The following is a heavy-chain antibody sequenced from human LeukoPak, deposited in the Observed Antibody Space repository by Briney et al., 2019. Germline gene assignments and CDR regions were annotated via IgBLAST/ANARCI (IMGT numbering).Heavy chain of an antibody. CDR1: GYTFTSSG. CDR2: ICAYNGNT. D-gene: IGHD2-21*01. Sequence: AAVKVSCKASGYTFTSSGISWVRPARGQGVEWMGWICAYNGNTNYAQKLQGRVTMTTDTSTSTAYMELRSLRSDDTAVYYCARTGMRSDMLFYYYYGMDVWGQGTTVTVSS. CDR3: ARTGMRSDMLFYYYYGMDV. V-gene: IGHV1-18*01. J-gene: IGHJ6*02.